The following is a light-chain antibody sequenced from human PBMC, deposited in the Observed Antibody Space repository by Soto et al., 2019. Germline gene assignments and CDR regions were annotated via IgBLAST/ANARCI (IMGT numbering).Light chain of an antibody. Sequence: DLVMTQSPDSVAVSLGERATINCKSSQSVFYSSNNKNYLAWYQQKPGQPPKLLIYWASTRASGVPGRFSGSGSGTEFTLTIYSLQAEDGAVYYCQNYVENPGAFGPGTKVEIK. CDR3: QNYVENPGA. J-gene: IGKJ3*01. CDR1: QSVFYSSNNKNY. CDR2: WAS. V-gene: IGKV4-1*01.